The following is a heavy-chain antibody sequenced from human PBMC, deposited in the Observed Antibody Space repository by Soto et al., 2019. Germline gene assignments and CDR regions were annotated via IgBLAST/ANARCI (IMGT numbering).Heavy chain of an antibody. CDR1: GGSIGSSSYY. J-gene: IGHJ5*02. Sequence: SETLSLTCTVSGGSIGSSSYYWGWIRQPPGKGLEWIGSIYYSGSTYYNPSLKSRVTISVDTSKNQFSLKLSSVTAADTAVYYCARVFRGYSYGPFDPWGQGTLVTVSS. V-gene: IGHV4-39*01. CDR2: IYYSGST. D-gene: IGHD5-18*01. CDR3: ARVFRGYSYGPFDP.